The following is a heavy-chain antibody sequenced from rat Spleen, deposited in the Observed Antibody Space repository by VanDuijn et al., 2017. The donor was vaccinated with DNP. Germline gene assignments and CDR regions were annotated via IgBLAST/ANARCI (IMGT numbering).Heavy chain of an antibody. J-gene: IGHJ2*01. D-gene: IGHD4-1*01. CDR2: INNGGDKI. V-gene: IGHV5S13*01. CDR3: ARPHTDFDY. Sequence: EVKLVESGGGLVQPGRSLKLSCAASGFTFINYGMAWVRQAPTKGLEWVAFINNGGDKIYYRDSVKGRFTISRDKAKSTLYLQMDSLRSEDTATYYCARPHTDFDYWGQGVMVTVSS. CDR1: GFTFINYG.